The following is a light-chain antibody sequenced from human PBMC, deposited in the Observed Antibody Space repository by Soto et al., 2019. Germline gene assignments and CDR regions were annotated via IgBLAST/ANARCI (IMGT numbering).Light chain of an antibody. V-gene: IGLV2-11*01. CDR3: CSYAGSLLYV. CDR2: DVT. CDR1: SSDVGGYNY. J-gene: IGLJ1*01. Sequence: QSALTQPRSVSGSPGQSVTISCTGTSSDVGGYNYVSWYQQHPGKAPKLMIYDVTKRPSGVPDRFSGSKSGNTASLTISGLQAEDEADYYCCSYAGSLLYVFGTGIKVTVL.